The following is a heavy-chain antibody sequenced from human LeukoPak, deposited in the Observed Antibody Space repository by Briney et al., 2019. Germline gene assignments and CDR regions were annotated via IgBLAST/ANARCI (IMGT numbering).Heavy chain of an antibody. Sequence: SETLSLTCAVYGGSFSGYYWSWIRQPPGKGLEWIGYIYYSGSTSYNPSLKSRVTISVDTSKNQFSLKLSSVTAADTAFYYCARGVGYNYRLYHFDYWGQGTLVTVSS. D-gene: IGHD5-24*01. CDR2: IYYSGST. J-gene: IGHJ4*02. V-gene: IGHV4-59*08. CDR3: ARGVGYNYRLYHFDY. CDR1: GGSFSGYY.